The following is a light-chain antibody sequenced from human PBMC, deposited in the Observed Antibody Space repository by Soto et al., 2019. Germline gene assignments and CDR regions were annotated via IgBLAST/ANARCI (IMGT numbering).Light chain of an antibody. CDR1: QSVKSSY. J-gene: IGKJ5*01. V-gene: IGKV3-20*01. CDR2: SAS. CDR3: QQYDSTPPIT. Sequence: EIVLTQSPGTLSLSPGERATLPCRASQSVKSSYLAWYQQKPGQAPRLLIFSASSRATGIPDKFSGSGSGTDFTLTINRLEPEDFAVYFCQQYDSTPPITFGQGTRLEIK.